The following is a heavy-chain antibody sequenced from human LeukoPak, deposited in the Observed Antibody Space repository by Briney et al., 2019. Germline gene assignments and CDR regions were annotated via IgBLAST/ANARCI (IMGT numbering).Heavy chain of an antibody. Sequence: ASVKVSCKASGYTFTSFDINWVRQATGQGLEWMGWMNYNSGNTGYAQKFQGRVIMTRNISISTAYMELSSLRSEDSAVYYCAREGRGAHFDPWGQGTLVTVSS. D-gene: IGHD1-26*01. V-gene: IGHV1-8*01. J-gene: IGHJ5*02. CDR1: GYTFTSFD. CDR3: AREGRGAHFDP. CDR2: MNYNSGNT.